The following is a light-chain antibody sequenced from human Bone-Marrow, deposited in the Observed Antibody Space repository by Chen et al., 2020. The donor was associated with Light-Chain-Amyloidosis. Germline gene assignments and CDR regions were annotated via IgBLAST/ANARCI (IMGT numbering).Light chain of an antibody. Sequence: IQLTPSPSSLSASVGDTVTITFRASQDITGSLAWYQQKPGKAPKVLIYAAATLQSGVPSRFSGGVSVTEFTLTISSLQPEDLATYFCQQFNTYPPWTFGQGTKVDLK. CDR3: QQFNTYPPWT. V-gene: IGKV1-9*01. CDR1: QDITGS. J-gene: IGKJ1*01. CDR2: AAA.